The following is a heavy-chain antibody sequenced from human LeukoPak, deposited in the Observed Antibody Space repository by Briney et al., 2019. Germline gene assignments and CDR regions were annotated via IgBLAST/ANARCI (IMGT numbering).Heavy chain of an antibody. CDR1: GGTFSSYA. V-gene: IGHV1-69*13. CDR2: IIPIFGTA. Sequence: GASVKVSCKTSGGTFSSYAISWVRQAPGQGLEWMGGIIPIFGTANYAQKFQGRVTITADESTSTAYMELSSLRSEDTAEYYCARVRGYCSSTSCHTPFDYWGQGTLVTVSS. CDR3: ARVRGYCSSTSCHTPFDY. D-gene: IGHD2-2*02. J-gene: IGHJ4*02.